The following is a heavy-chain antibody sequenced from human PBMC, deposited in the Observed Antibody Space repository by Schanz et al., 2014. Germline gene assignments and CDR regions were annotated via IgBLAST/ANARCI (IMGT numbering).Heavy chain of an antibody. CDR1: GGTFSSYT. V-gene: IGHV1-69*02. D-gene: IGHD3-10*01. J-gene: IGHJ4*02. CDR3: ARGRGFYDY. CDR2: IIPVLNIA. Sequence: VQLEQSGAEVKKPGSSVKVSCKLSGGTFSSYTISWMRQAPGQGLEWMGKIIPVLNIAIYAQRFQGRVSITADTSTNTAYMELSSLTSEDTAVHYCARGRGFYDYWGQGTLVTVSS.